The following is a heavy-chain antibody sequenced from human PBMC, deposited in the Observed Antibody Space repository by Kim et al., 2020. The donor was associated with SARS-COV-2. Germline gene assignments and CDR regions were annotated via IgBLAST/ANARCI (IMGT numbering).Heavy chain of an antibody. J-gene: IGHJ4*02. CDR2: IWYDGSNI. V-gene: IGHV3-33*08. CDR3: ARDLRQGGYFDY. CDR1: GFTFRTYG. D-gene: IGHD3-16*01. Sequence: GGSLRLSCAASGFTFRTYGMHWVRQTPGKGLEWVAVIWYDGSNIHYADPVKGRYTISRDNSKNTLYLEMNSLRDEDTAVYYSARDLRQGGYFDYWGQRTLVTVSS.